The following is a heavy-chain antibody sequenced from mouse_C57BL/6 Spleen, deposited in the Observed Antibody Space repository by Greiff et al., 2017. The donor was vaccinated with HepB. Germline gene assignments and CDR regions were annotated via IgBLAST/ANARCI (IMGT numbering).Heavy chain of an antibody. CDR3: ARPGIITTVVEAWYFDV. CDR2: ISSGSSTI. CDR1: GFTFSDYG. Sequence: EVQLVESGGGLVKPGGSLKLSCAASGFTFSDYGMHWVRQAPEKGLEWVAYISSGSSTIYYADTVKGRFTISRDNAKNTLFLQMTSLRSEDTAMYYCARPGIITTVVEAWYFDVWGTGTTVTVSS. J-gene: IGHJ1*03. D-gene: IGHD1-1*01. V-gene: IGHV5-17*01.